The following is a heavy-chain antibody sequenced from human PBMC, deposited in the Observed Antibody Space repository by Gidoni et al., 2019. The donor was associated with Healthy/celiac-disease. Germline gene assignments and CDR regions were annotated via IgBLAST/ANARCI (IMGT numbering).Heavy chain of an antibody. D-gene: IGHD2-21*02. V-gene: IGHV4-4*07. CDR3: ARDRSCGGDCYSFDY. J-gene: IGHJ4*02. Sequence: QVQLQESGPGLVKPSETLSLTCTVSGGSISSYYWRWIRQPAGKGLEWIGRIYTSGSTNYNPSLKSRVTMSVDTSKNQFSLKLSSVTAADTAVYYCARDRSCGGDCYSFDYWGQGTLVTVSS. CDR1: GGSISSYY. CDR2: IYTSGST.